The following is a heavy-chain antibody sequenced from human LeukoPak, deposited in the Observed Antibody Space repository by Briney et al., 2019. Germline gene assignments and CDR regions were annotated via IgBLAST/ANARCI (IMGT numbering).Heavy chain of an antibody. CDR3: ARPAGTGDYFDY. D-gene: IGHD1-1*01. V-gene: IGHV1-69*01. Sequence: SVKVSCKASGGTFSSYAISWVRQAPGQGLEWMGGIIPIFGTANYAQKFQGRVTITADESTSTAYMELSSLRSEDTAVYYCARPAGTGDYFDYWGQGTLVTVSS. CDR1: GGTFSSYA. J-gene: IGHJ4*02. CDR2: IIPIFGTA.